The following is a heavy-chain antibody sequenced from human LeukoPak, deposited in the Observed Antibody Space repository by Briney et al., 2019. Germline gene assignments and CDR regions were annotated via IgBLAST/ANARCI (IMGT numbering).Heavy chain of an antibody. CDR1: GGTFSSYA. Sequence: SVKVSCKASGGTFSSYAISWVRQAPGQGLEWMGGIIPIFGTANYAQKFQGRVTITADESTSTAYMELGSLRSEDTAVYYCARDLPRDIVVVPPTINDWGQGTLVTVSS. CDR2: IIPIFGTA. J-gene: IGHJ4*02. CDR3: ARDLPRDIVVVPPTIND. V-gene: IGHV1-69*13. D-gene: IGHD2-2*01.